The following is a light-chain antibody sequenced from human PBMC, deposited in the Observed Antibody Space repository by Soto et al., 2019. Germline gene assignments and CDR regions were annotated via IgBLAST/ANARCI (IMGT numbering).Light chain of an antibody. CDR1: QSISYS. V-gene: IGKV1-5*03. Sequence: DIQMTQSPSTLSASVGDRVTITCLASQSISYSLAWYQQKTGKAPKLLIYEASNLKSGVPSRFSGSGSGTEYTLTISSLQPEDFASYYCQQYNGYWTFGQGTKVEIK. CDR3: QQYNGYWT. J-gene: IGKJ1*01. CDR2: EAS.